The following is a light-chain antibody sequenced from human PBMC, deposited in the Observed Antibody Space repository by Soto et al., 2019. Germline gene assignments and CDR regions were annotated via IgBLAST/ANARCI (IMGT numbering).Light chain of an antibody. CDR2: AAS. CDR1: LSVSTS. J-gene: IGKJ1*01. Sequence: EIGVTQSPATLSVSPGERATLSCRASLSVSTSLAWYQQKPGQAPRLLIYAASTRATGIPARFSGSGSGTDFTLTISSLQSEDSAVYYCQQYNNWPPGTFGQGTKVDI. V-gene: IGKV3-15*01. CDR3: QQYNNWPPGT.